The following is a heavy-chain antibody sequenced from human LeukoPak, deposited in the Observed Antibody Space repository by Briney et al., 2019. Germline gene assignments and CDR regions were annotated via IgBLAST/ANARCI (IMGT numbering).Heavy chain of an antibody. CDR1: GYSFTSYW. Sequence: GEPLKISSKGFGYSFTSYWIGWVRQIPGKGLECMGIIYPVDSDTRYSPSFQGQVPISADKSISTAYLQWSSLKASDTAMCYCARLDILTGNFDFWGQGTLVTVSS. V-gene: IGHV5-51*01. CDR2: IYPVDSDT. J-gene: IGHJ4*02. CDR3: ARLDILTGNFDF. D-gene: IGHD3-9*01.